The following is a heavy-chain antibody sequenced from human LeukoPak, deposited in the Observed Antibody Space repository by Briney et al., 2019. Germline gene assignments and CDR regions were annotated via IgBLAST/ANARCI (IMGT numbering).Heavy chain of an antibody. CDR2: IKSKTDGGTT. J-gene: IGHJ4*02. V-gene: IGHV3-15*01. CDR3: TTELLWFGESSGY. D-gene: IGHD3-10*01. Sequence: PGGSLRLSCAASGFTFSNAWMSWVRQAPGKGLEWVGRIKSKTDGGTTDYAAPAKGRFTISRDDSKNTLYLQMYSLKTEDTAVYYCTTELLWFGESSGYWGQGTLVTVSS. CDR1: GFTFSNAW.